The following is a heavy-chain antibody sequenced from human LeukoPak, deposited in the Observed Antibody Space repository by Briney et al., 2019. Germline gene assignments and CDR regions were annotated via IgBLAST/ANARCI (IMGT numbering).Heavy chain of an antibody. CDR3: AKAGGSGSYFGGDY. D-gene: IGHD1-26*01. V-gene: IGHV3-23*01. Sequence: PGGSLRLSCAASGFTFSSYAMSWVRQAPGKGLEWVSAISGSGGSTYYADSVKGRFTISRDNSKNTLCLQMNSLRAEDTAVYYCAKAGGSGSYFGGDYWGQGTLVTVSS. CDR2: ISGSGGST. CDR1: GFTFSSYA. J-gene: IGHJ4*02.